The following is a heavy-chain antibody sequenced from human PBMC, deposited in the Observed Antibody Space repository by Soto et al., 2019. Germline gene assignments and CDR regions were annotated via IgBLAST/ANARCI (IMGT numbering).Heavy chain of an antibody. D-gene: IGHD1-26*01. CDR3: ARVRATDGAFDI. J-gene: IGHJ3*02. V-gene: IGHV3-21*01. CDR2: ISSSSSYI. Sequence: GGSLRLSCAASGFTFSSYSMNWVRQAPGKGLEWVSSISSSSSYIYYADSVKGRFTISRDNAKNSLYLQMNSLRAEDTAVYYCARVRATDGAFDIWGQGTMVTVSS. CDR1: GFTFSSYS.